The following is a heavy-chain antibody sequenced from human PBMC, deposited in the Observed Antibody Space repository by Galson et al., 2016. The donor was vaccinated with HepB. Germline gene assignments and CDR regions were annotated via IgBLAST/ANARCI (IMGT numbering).Heavy chain of an antibody. CDR3: AREGVCSDGSCYSGFDY. D-gene: IGHD2-15*01. V-gene: IGHV1-18*04. CDR2: ISPYNGNP. J-gene: IGHJ4*02. Sequence: SVKVSCKASGYSFTSDGISWVRQAPGQGLEWMGWISPYNGNPSYAQKFQGRVTMTTDTSTNTAYMELRSLRSDDTAVYYCAREGVCSDGSCYSGFDYWGQGTPVTVSS. CDR1: GYSFTSDG.